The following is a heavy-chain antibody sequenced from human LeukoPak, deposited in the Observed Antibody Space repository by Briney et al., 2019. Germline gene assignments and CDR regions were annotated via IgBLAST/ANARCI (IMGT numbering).Heavy chain of an antibody. CDR3: ARDVGFYGDTIAAAGTDDWFDP. D-gene: IGHD6-13*01. V-gene: IGHV4-34*01. CDR1: GGSFSGYY. J-gene: IGHJ5*02. Sequence: PSETLSLTCAVYGGSFSGYYWSWIRQPPGKGLEWIGEINHSGSTYYNPSLKSRVTISVDTSKNQFSLKLSSVTAADTAVYYCARDVGFYGDTIAAAGTDDWFDPWGQGTLVTVSS. CDR2: INHSGST.